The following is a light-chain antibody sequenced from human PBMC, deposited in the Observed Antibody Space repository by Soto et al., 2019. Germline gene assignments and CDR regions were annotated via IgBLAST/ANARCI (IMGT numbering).Light chain of an antibody. Sequence: DIQMTQSPPTLSASVGDRVTITCRASLSISTWLAWYQQKPGTAPKLLIYKASSLESGVPSRFSGTGSGTEFTLTISSLQPDDLATYYCQHYDRDLYSFGQGTKLEIK. CDR3: QHYDRDLYS. V-gene: IGKV1-5*03. CDR2: KAS. J-gene: IGKJ2*01. CDR1: LSISTW.